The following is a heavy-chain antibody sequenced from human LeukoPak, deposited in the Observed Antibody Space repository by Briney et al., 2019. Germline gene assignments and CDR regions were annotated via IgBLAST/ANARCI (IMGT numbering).Heavy chain of an antibody. CDR1: GDSIGSHY. D-gene: IGHD3-22*01. Sequence: PSETLSLTCTVSGDSIGSHYWSRIRQPPGKGLEWIGYIFYVGSTNYNPSLKSRVTISVDTSKNQFSLKLNSVTAADTAVYYCARDYYDSRGEAFDIWGQGTMVTVSS. J-gene: IGHJ3*02. CDR2: IFYVGST. V-gene: IGHV4-59*11. CDR3: ARDYYDSRGEAFDI.